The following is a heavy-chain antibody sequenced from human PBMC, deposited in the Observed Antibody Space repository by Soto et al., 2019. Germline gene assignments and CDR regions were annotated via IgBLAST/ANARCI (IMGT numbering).Heavy chain of an antibody. CDR1: SASISSSSYT. CDR2: IYYSGTT. D-gene: IGHD2-2*01. CDR3: ARLHAYCISSSCHGHHAMDV. V-gene: IGHV4-39*01. Sequence: SETLSLTCTVSSASISSSSYTWGWIRQPPGKGLEWIGSIYYSGTTYYNPSLNSRVTVSVDTSKNQFSLKVTSVTAADTAVYYCARLHAYCISSSCHGHHAMDVWGQGTTVTVSS. J-gene: IGHJ6*02.